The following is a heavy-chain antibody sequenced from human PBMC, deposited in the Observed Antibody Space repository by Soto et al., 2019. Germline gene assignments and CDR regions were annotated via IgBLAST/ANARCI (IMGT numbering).Heavy chain of an antibody. CDR1: GYTFTSYG. Sequence: QVQLVQSGAEVKKPGASVKVSCKASGYTFTSYGISWVRQAPGQGLEWMGWISAYNGNTNYAQKLQGRVTMTTDTTTSTAYMELRSLRSDDTTVYYCARDDFCTNGVCSRRYFDLRGRGTLFTVT. CDR3: ARDDFCTNGVCSRRYFDL. CDR2: ISAYNGNT. D-gene: IGHD2-8*01. V-gene: IGHV1-18*01. J-gene: IGHJ2*01.